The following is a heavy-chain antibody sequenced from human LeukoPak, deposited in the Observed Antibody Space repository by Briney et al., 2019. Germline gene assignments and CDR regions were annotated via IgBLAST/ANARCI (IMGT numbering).Heavy chain of an antibody. V-gene: IGHV3-7*01. CDR3: ARARGSRTPRDYFDY. D-gene: IGHD2-15*01. Sequence: PGGSLRLSCAASRFTFSSYWMSWVRQAPGKGLEWVANIKQDGSEKYYVDSVKGRFTIPRDNAKNSLYLQMNSLRAEDTAVYYCARARGSRTPRDYFDYWGQGTLVTVSS. J-gene: IGHJ4*02. CDR1: RFTFSSYW. CDR2: IKQDGSEK.